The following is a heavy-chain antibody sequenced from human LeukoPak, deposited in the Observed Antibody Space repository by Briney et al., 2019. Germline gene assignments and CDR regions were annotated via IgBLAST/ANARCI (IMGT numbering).Heavy chain of an antibody. D-gene: IGHD6-13*01. Sequence: GGSLRLSCAASGFTFSSYWMHWVRQAPGKGLVWVSRINSDGSSTSYADSVKGRLTISRDNAKNTLYLQMNSLRAEDTAVYYCARGGPIAAAGVYFDYWGQGTLVTVSS. CDR2: INSDGSST. V-gene: IGHV3-74*01. J-gene: IGHJ4*02. CDR3: ARGGPIAAAGVYFDY. CDR1: GFTFSSYW.